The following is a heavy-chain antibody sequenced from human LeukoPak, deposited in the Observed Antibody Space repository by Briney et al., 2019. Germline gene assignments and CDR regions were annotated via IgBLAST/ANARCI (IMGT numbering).Heavy chain of an antibody. CDR1: GFTFRKYW. CDR2: INPDDEST. Sequence: GGSLRLSCVASGFTFRKYWLHWVRQAPGKGLEWVSRINPDDESTSYADSVRGRFTISRDNSKNTLYLQMNSLRAEDTAVYYCAKDRGELRLIDYWGQGTLVTVSS. CDR3: AKDRGELRLIDY. D-gene: IGHD1-26*01. V-gene: IGHV3-74*01. J-gene: IGHJ4*02.